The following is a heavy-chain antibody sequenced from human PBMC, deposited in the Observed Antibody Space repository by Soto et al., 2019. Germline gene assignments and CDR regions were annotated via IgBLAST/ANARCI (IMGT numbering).Heavy chain of an antibody. CDR2: ISGSGGST. CDR1: GFTFSSYA. CDR3: AGGYCSGGSCPKEYYFDY. D-gene: IGHD2-15*01. V-gene: IGHV3-23*01. Sequence: GGPLRLSCAASGFTFSSYAMSWVRQAPGKGLEWVSAISGSGGSTYYADSVKGRFTISRDNSKNTLYLQMNSLRAEDTAVYYCAGGYCSGGSCPKEYYFDYWGQGTLVTVSS. J-gene: IGHJ4*02.